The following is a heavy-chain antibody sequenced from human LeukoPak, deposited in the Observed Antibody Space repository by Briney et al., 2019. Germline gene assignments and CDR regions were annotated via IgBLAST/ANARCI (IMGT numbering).Heavy chain of an antibody. Sequence: GGSLRLSCAASGFTFSNYGMHWVRQAPGKGLEWVAVLSSDGSNKYCADSVKGRFTISRDNAKNSLYLQMNSLRAEDTAVYYCARGFSVILTGYDAFDIWGQGTMVTVSS. D-gene: IGHD3-9*01. J-gene: IGHJ3*02. CDR1: GFTFSNYG. CDR3: ARGFSVILTGYDAFDI. V-gene: IGHV3-30*03. CDR2: LSSDGSNK.